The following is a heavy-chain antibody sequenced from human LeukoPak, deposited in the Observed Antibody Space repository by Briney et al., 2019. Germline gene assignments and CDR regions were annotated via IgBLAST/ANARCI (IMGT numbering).Heavy chain of an antibody. Sequence: GGSLRLSCAASGFIFSSYAMSWVRQAPGKGLEWVSTISGSGGSTYYADSVKGRFTVSRDNSKNTLDLQMNSLRAEDTAVFYCAVGPFYYGSGSYYNPFDYWGQGTLVTVSS. D-gene: IGHD3-10*01. CDR1: GFIFSSYA. V-gene: IGHV3-23*01. CDR2: ISGSGGST. CDR3: AVGPFYYGSGSYYNPFDY. J-gene: IGHJ4*02.